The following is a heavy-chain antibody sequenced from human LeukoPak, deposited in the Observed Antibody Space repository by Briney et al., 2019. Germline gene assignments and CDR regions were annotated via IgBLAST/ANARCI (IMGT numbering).Heavy chain of an antibody. CDR1: GFTFSSYA. V-gene: IGHV3-23*01. J-gene: IGHJ6*03. CDR2: ISGTGLTT. CDR3: AKAGYSDYPYYYYYMDV. Sequence: PGGSLRLSCAASGFTFSSYAMSWVRQAPGKGLEWVSAISGTGLTTDYADSVKGHFTISRDNSKNTLYLQMNSLRAEDTAVYYCAKAGYSDYPYYYYYMDVWGNGTTVTVSS. D-gene: IGHD4-11*01.